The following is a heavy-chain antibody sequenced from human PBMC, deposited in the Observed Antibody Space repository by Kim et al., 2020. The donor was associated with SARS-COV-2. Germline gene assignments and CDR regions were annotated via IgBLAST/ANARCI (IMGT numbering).Heavy chain of an antibody. Sequence: SHAEPAKGRFTTSRDNSKNALYLQMNSLGADDTAVYYCATTHFYGLYVWGQGTTVTVSS. V-gene: IGHV3-11*01. CDR3: ATTHFYGLYV. D-gene: IGHD3-3*02. J-gene: IGHJ6*02.